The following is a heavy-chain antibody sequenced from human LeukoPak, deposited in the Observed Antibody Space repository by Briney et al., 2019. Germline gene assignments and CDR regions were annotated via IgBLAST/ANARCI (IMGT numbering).Heavy chain of an antibody. Sequence: ASVKVSCKVSGYTLTELSMHWVRQAPGKGLEWMGGFDPEDGETIYAQKFQGRVNMTEDTPTDTAYMELSSLRSEDTAVYYCATAFIPDYGGTTIGYFDYWGQGTLVTVSS. CDR1: GYTLTELS. V-gene: IGHV1-24*01. CDR3: ATAFIPDYGGTTIGYFDY. J-gene: IGHJ4*02. CDR2: FDPEDGET. D-gene: IGHD4-23*01.